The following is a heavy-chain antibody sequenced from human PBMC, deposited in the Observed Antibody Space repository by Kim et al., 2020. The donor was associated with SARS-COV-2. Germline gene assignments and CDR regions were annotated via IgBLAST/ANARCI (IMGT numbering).Heavy chain of an antibody. Sequence: GGSLRLSCAASGFTFSTYHMTWVRQAPGKGLEWLSSISRGGSSIFYADSVKGRFTISRDNAVNSLYLQLDSLRAEDTAVYYCARDGDYYDSAGYPDYFDSWVQGTLVTVSS. D-gene: IGHD3-22*01. J-gene: IGHJ4*02. V-gene: IGHV3-21*01. CDR1: GFTFSTYH. CDR3: ARDGDYYDSAGYPDYFDS. CDR2: ISRGGSSI.